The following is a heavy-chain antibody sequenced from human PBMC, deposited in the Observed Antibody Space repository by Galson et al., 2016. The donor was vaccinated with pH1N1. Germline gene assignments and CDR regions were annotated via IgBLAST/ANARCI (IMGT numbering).Heavy chain of an antibody. CDR3: AKDIGRYSEIDY. Sequence: SLRLSCAASGFTFINYAMSWVRQAPGKGLEWVSTISGTGDPTYYADSVKGRFTISRDNSNNTVYLRMNSLRVEDTVVYYCAKDIGRYSEIDYLAQGTLVTVCS. CDR2: ISGTGDPT. V-gene: IGHV3-23*01. D-gene: IGHD1-26*01. J-gene: IGHJ4*02. CDR1: GFTFINYA.